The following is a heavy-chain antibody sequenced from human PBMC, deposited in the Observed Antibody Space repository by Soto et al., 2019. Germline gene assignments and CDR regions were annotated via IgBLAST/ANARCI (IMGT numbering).Heavy chain of an antibody. Sequence: PSQTLSLTCAISGDSVSIDSAAWNLIRQSPSRGLEWLGRTYYRSKWYNDYAVSVKSRITINPDTSKNQFSLQLNSVTPEDTAVYYCAREQLVLGTLNWFDPWGQGTLVTVSS. J-gene: IGHJ5*02. CDR3: AREQLVLGTLNWFDP. V-gene: IGHV6-1*01. CDR2: TYYRSKWYN. D-gene: IGHD6-13*01. CDR1: GDSVSIDSAA.